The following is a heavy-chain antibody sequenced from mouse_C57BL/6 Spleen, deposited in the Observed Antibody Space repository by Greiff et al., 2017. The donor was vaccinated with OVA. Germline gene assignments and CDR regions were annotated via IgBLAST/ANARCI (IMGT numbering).Heavy chain of an antibody. CDR3: ARHEAASYYDYDWYFDV. Sequence: QVQLQQSGAELVKPGASVKLSCKASGYTFTEYTIHWVKQRSGQGLEWIGWFYPGSGSIKYNERFKDKATLTADKSSSTVYMELSRLTSEDSAVYFCARHEAASYYDYDWYFDVWGTGTTVTVSS. D-gene: IGHD2-4*01. J-gene: IGHJ1*03. CDR2: FYPGSGSI. CDR1: GYTFTEYT. V-gene: IGHV1-62-2*01.